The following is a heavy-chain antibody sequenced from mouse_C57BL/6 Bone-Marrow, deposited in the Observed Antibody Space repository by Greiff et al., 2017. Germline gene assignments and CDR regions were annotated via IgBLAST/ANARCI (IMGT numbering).Heavy chain of an antibody. CDR1: GYTFTSYW. J-gene: IGHJ4*01. CDR2: IDPSDSYT. V-gene: IGHV1-69*01. Sequence: QVQLQQPGAELVLPGASVKLSCKASGYTFTSYWMHWVQQRPGQGLEWIGEIDPSDSYTNYNQKFTGKSTLTVSKSSSTAYMQLSRLTSEDSAVYYCARRELRRTPYYAMDYWGQGTSVTVSS. CDR3: ARRELRRTPYYAMDY. D-gene: IGHD3-2*02.